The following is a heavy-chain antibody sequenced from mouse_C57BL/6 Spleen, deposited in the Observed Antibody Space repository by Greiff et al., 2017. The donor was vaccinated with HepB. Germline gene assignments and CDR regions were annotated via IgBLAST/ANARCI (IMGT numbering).Heavy chain of an antibody. CDR2: ISYDGSN. CDR3: ASYSNYVYFDY. V-gene: IGHV3-6*01. Sequence: EVQLQESGPGLVKPSQSLSLTCSVTGYSITSGYYWNWIRQFPGNKLEWMGYISYDGSNNYNPSLKNRISITRDTSKNQFFLKLNSVTTEDTATYYCASYSNYVYFDYWGQGTTLTVSS. J-gene: IGHJ2*01. CDR1: GYSITSGYY. D-gene: IGHD2-5*01.